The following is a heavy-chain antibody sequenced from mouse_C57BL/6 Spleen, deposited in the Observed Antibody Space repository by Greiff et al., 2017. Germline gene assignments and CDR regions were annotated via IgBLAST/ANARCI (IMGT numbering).Heavy chain of an antibody. J-gene: IGHJ4*01. CDR1: GYTFTSYW. CDR2: IYPGSGST. Sequence: QLQQPGAELVKPGASVKMSCKASGYTFTSYWITWVKQRPGQGLEWIGDIYPGSGSTNYNEKFKSKATLTVDTSSSTAYMQLSSLTSEDSAVYYCAREGGFSYYAMDYWGQGTSVTVSS. V-gene: IGHV1-55*01. CDR3: AREGGFSYYAMDY.